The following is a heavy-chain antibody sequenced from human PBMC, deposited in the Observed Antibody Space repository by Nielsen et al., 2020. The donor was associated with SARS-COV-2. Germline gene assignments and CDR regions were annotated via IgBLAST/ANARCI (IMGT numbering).Heavy chain of an antibody. D-gene: IGHD3-3*01. CDR2: IGTAGDT. V-gene: IGHV3-13*01. J-gene: IGHJ4*02. CDR1: GFTFSSYD. Sequence: GESLKISCASSGFTFSSYDMHWVRQATGKGLEWVSAIGTAGDTYYPGSVKGRFTISRENAKNSLYLQMNSLRAGDTAVYYCTTTPWDTIVGGVRTASKKYFDYWGQGTLVTVSS. CDR3: TTTPWDTIVGGVRTASKKYFDY.